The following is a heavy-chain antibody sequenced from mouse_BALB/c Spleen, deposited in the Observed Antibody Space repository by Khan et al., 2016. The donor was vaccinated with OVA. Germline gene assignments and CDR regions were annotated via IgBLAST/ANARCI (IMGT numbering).Heavy chain of an antibody. J-gene: IGHJ3*01. CDR1: GFTFSTYG. V-gene: IGHV5-6*01. Sequence: EVELVESGGDLVKPGGSLKLSCAASGFTFSTYGMSWVRQAPDKRLEWVATVSTGGSYTYYPDSVKGRFIISRDNAKNTLYLQMSGLRSEDTAMFYGTRLAYYYDSEGFAYWGQGTLVTVSA. CDR2: VSTGGSYT. CDR3: TRLAYYYDSEGFAY. D-gene: IGHD1-1*01.